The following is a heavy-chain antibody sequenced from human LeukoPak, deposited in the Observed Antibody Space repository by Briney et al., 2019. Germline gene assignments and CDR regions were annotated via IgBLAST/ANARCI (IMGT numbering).Heavy chain of an antibody. CDR2: INHSGST. CDR1: GGSFSGYY. D-gene: IGHD5-18*01. Sequence: SETLSLTCAVYGGSFSGYYWSWIRQPPGKGLEWIGEINHSGSTNYNPSLKSRVTISVDTSKNQFSLKLSSVTAADTAVYYCARIKRGYSYDCWGQGTLVTVSS. J-gene: IGHJ4*02. CDR3: ARIKRGYSYDC. V-gene: IGHV4-34*01.